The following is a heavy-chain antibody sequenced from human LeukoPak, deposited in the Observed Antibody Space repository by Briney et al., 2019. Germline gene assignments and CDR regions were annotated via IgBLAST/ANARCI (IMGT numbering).Heavy chain of an antibody. Sequence: GGSLRLSCAASGFTFSSYAMHWVRQAPGKGLEWVAVISYDGSNEYYADSVKGRFTISRDNSKNTLYLQMNSLRAEDTAVYYCARDYYCSGGICYSGRPQYNWFDPWGQGTLVTVSS. CDR2: ISYDGSNE. D-gene: IGHD2-15*01. J-gene: IGHJ5*02. CDR3: ARDYYCSGGICYSGRPQYNWFDP. CDR1: GFTFSSYA. V-gene: IGHV3-30-3*01.